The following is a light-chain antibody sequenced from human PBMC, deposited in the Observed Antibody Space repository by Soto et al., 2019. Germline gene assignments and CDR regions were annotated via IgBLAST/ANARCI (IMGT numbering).Light chain of an antibody. CDR2: DVS. CDR1: SSDVGGYNF. V-gene: IGLV2-14*03. J-gene: IGLJ2*01. Sequence: QSALTQPASVSGSPGQSITISCTGTSSDVGGYNFVSWYLQHPGKAPKLMIFDVSHRPSGVSTRFSGSKSGNTASLTISGLQAEDEADYFCSSYTSSDTGVVFGGGTKLTVL. CDR3: SSYTSSDTGVV.